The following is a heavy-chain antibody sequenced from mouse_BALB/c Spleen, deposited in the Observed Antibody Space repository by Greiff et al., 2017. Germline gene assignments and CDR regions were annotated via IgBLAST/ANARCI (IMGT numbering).Heavy chain of an antibody. CDR3: ARWGGTFDY. Sequence: QVQLKESGAELVRPGASVTLSCKASGYTFTDYEMHWVKQTPVHGLEWIGAIDPETGGTAYNQKFKGKATLTADKSSSTAYMELRSLTSEDSAVYYCARWGGTFDYWGQGTTLTVSS. V-gene: IGHV1-15*01. CDR2: IDPETGGT. D-gene: IGHD4-1*01. J-gene: IGHJ2*01. CDR1: GYTFTDYE.